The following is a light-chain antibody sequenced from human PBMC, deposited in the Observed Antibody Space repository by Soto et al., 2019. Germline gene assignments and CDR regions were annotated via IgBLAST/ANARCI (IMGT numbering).Light chain of an antibody. J-gene: IGKJ1*01. Sequence: DIQMTQSLASLSASVGDRVTITCRASQGISTYLAWYQQKPGKVPKVLIYSASTLQSGVPSRFRGSGSGTDFTLTISSLQPEDVATYYCQEYDSAPETFGQGTKVDIK. CDR1: QGISTY. CDR3: QEYDSAPET. CDR2: SAS. V-gene: IGKV1-27*01.